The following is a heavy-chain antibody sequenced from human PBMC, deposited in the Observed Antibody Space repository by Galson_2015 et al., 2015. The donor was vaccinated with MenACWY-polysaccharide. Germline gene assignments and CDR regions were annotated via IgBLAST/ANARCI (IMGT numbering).Heavy chain of an antibody. D-gene: IGHD2-2*01. J-gene: IGHJ4*02. CDR2: IKEDGSEK. V-gene: IGHV3-7*03. CDR3: ATNRGYDTFDH. Sequence: SLRLSCAASGFTFSSYWMSWVRQAPGKGLEWVADIKEDGSEKYYVDSVKGRFTSSRDNAKNSLYLQTNSLRAEDTAIYYCATNRGYDTFDHWGQGALVIVSS. CDR1: GFTFSSYW.